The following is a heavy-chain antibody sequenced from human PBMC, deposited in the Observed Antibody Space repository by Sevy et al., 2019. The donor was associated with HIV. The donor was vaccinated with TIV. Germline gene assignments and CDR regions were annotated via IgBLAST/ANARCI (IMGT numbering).Heavy chain of an antibody. J-gene: IGHJ4*02. D-gene: IGHD3-22*01. CDR2: ISAYNGNT. Sequence: ASVKVSCKASGYTFTSYGISWVRQAPGQGLEWMGWISAYNGNTNYAQKLQGRVTMTTDTSTSTAYMELRSLRSDDTAVYYCARFVVGPAATDSSGYYRPDYWGQGTLVTVSS. V-gene: IGHV1-18*04. CDR1: GYTFTSYG. CDR3: ARFVVGPAATDSSGYYRPDY.